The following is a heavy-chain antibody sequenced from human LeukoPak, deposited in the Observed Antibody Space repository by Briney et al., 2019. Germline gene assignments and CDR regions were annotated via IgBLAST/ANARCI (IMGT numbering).Heavy chain of an antibody. J-gene: IGHJ5*02. V-gene: IGHV3-21*01. CDR3: ARGVEYYYDSSGENWFDR. Sequence: GGSLRLSCAASGFTFSSYSMNWVRQAPGKGLEWVSSISSNSSYIYYADSVKGRFTISRDNAKNSLYLQMNSLRAEDTAVYYCARGVEYYYDSSGENWFDRWGQGTLVTVSS. D-gene: IGHD3-22*01. CDR2: ISSNSSYI. CDR1: GFTFSSYS.